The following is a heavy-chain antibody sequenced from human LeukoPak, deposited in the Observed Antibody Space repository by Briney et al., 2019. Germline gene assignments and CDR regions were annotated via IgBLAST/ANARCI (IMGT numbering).Heavy chain of an antibody. J-gene: IGHJ4*02. CDR2: IYTSGST. V-gene: IGHV4-4*09. CDR1: GGSISSYY. Sequence: SETLSLTCAVSGGSISSYYWSWIRQPPGKGLEWIGYIYTSGSTNYNPSLKSRVTISLDTSKNQFSLKLSSVTAADTAVYYCARAESGSYSTSLDYWGQGTLVTVSS. D-gene: IGHD1-26*01. CDR3: ARAESGSYSTSLDY.